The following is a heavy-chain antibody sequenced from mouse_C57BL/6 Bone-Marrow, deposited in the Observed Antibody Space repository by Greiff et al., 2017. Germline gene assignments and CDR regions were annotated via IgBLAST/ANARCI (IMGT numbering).Heavy chain of an antibody. Sequence: EVKLVESGGGLVKPGGSLKLSCAASGFTFSSYTMSWVRQTPEKRLQWVAAISGGGGNTYYPDSVKGRFTIPRANDKNILYLQMSSLRSEDTALYYCSRQVTTVLATKYFDVWGTGTTVTVSS. CDR1: GFTFSSYT. CDR3: SRQVTTVLATKYFDV. J-gene: IGHJ1*03. D-gene: IGHD1-1*01. CDR2: ISGGGGNT. V-gene: IGHV5-9*01.